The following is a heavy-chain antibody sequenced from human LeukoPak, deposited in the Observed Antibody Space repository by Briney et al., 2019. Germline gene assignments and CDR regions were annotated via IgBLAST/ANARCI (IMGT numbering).Heavy chain of an antibody. V-gene: IGHV1-2*02. CDR3: ARSGGSYQGFPDY. D-gene: IGHD1-26*01. CDR1: GYTFTGYY. CDR2: INPNSGGT. Sequence: GASVKVSCKASGYTFTGYYMHWVRQAPGQGLEWMGWINPNSGGTNYAQNFQGRVTMTRDTSISTAYMELSRLRSDDTAVYFCARSGGSYQGFPDYWGQGTLVTVSS. J-gene: IGHJ4*02.